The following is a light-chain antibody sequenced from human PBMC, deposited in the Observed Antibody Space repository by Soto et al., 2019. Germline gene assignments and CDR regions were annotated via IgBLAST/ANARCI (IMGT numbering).Light chain of an antibody. CDR3: QQYSSTFWT. Sequence: ESVLTQSPGTLSLSPGERTTLSCRASQSISSSYLAGYQQKPGQAPRLLVYGASSRATGIPDRFSGSGSGTDFTLTISRLEPVDFALYYCQQYSSTFWTLGQGTKVEIK. V-gene: IGKV3-20*01. CDR1: QSISSSY. CDR2: GAS. J-gene: IGKJ1*01.